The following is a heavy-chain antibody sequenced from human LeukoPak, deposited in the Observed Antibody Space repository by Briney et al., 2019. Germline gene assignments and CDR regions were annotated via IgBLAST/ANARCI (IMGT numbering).Heavy chain of an antibody. CDR3: ARENDYYGSAYYMDV. CDR1: GYSLTSYG. Sequence: ASVKVSCKASGYSLTSYGISWVRQAPGQGLEWMGWISAYNGNTNYAQKLQGRVTMTTDTSTSTAYMELRSLRSDDTAVYYCARENDYYGSAYYMDVWGKGTTVTISS. J-gene: IGHJ6*03. D-gene: IGHD3-10*01. V-gene: IGHV1-18*01. CDR2: ISAYNGNT.